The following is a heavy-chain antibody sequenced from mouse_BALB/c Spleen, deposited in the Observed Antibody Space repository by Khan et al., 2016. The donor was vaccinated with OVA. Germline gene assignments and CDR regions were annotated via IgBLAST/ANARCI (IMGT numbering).Heavy chain of an antibody. D-gene: IGHD2-10*01. J-gene: IGHJ4*01. CDR1: GFSLTNYG. Sequence: QVQLKQSGPGLVAPSQSLSITCTISGFSLTNYGVHWVRQPPGKGLEWLVVIWSDGSTTYNSALQSRLTISKDNSKSQVFLKMNSLQTDDTAVYFCARQPYYHYNSMDYWGQGTSVTVSS. CDR2: IWSDGST. V-gene: IGHV2-6-1*01. CDR3: ARQPYYHYNSMDY.